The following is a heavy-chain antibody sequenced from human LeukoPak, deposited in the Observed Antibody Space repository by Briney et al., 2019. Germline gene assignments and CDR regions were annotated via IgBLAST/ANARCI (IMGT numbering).Heavy chain of an antibody. V-gene: IGHV3-53*01. CDR3: AKDEATSGGGLAS. CDR2: MYTGGTT. Sequence: PGGSLRLSCAASGFTVSGTHMTWVRQAPQKGLEWVSAMYTGGTTYYAGSVTGRFTVSRDTSRNTLFLHMNNLRAEDTAVYYCAKDEATSGGGLASWGQGTLVIVSS. D-gene: IGHD3-16*01. J-gene: IGHJ5*01. CDR1: GFTVSGTH.